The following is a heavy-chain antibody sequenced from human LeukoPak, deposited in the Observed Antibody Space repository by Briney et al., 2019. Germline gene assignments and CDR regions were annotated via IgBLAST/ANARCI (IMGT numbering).Heavy chain of an antibody. CDR2: IIPIFGTA. Sequence: KVSCKASGYTFTSYGISWVRQAPGQGLEWMGGIIPIFGTANYAQKFQGRVTITADESTSTAYMELSSLRSEDTAVYYCASAPTISLDYGDYGYYFDYWGQGTLVTVSS. J-gene: IGHJ4*02. CDR3: ASAPTISLDYGDYGYYFDY. CDR1: GYTFTSYG. D-gene: IGHD4-17*01. V-gene: IGHV1-69*01.